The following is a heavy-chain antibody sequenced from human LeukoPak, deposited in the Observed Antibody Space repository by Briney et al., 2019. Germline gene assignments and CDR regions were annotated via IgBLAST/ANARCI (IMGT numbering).Heavy chain of an antibody. Sequence: GGSLRLSCAASGFSFSTYAMGWVRQAPGQGLEWVSTISGSGDNTYYADSVKGRFTISRDNSKNTLFLQMNSLRPEDTAVYHCAKGRTIGSHDSFDMWGQGTKVTVSS. CDR2: ISGSGDNT. D-gene: IGHD1-7*01. V-gene: IGHV3-23*01. CDR3: AKGRTIGSHDSFDM. J-gene: IGHJ3*02. CDR1: GFSFSTYA.